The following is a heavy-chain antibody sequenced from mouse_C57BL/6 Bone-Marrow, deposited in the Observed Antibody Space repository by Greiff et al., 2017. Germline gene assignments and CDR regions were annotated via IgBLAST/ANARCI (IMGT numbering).Heavy chain of an antibody. CDR3: ARVNLPVSDGYYFYYAMDY. D-gene: IGHD2-3*01. CDR1: GYTFTSYW. V-gene: IGHV1-53*01. Sequence: QVQLQQPGTELVKPGASVKLSCKASGYTFTSYWMHWVKQRPGQGLEWIGNFNPSNGGYNYNEKFTSKATLTVDKYSSTAYMQLRSRRSEDSAVYYCARVNLPVSDGYYFYYAMDYRGQGTSVTVSS. CDR2: FNPSNGGY. J-gene: IGHJ4*01.